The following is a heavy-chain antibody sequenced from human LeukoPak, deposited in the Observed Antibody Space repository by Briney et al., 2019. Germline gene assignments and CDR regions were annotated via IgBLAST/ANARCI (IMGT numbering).Heavy chain of an antibody. D-gene: IGHD3-16*01. J-gene: IGHJ6*03. V-gene: IGHV4-59*12. Sequence: SETLSLTCTVSGDSISSYYWSWIRQPPGKGLEWIGYIFYSGTTNYNPSPKSRVTISVDTSKNQFSLKLSSVTAADTAMYYCARVKDPGGYYYYYYMDVWGKGTTVTVSS. CDR3: ARVKDPGGYYYYYYMDV. CDR2: IFYSGTT. CDR1: GDSISSYY.